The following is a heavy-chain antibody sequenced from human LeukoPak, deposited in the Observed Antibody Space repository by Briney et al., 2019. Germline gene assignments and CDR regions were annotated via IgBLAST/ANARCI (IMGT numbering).Heavy chain of an antibody. CDR2: LWFDGSNT. J-gene: IGHJ2*01. D-gene: IGHD3-22*01. CDR1: GFTFSSYG. CDR3: AKDPYYYDSSDYLRDVRGYFDL. V-gene: IGHV3-33*06. Sequence: GGSLRLSCAASGFTFSSYGMHWVRQAPGKGLEWVAVLWFDGSNTYYADSVKGRFTISRDNSKNTLYLQMNSLRAEDTAVYYCAKDPYYYDSSDYLRDVRGYFDLWGRGTLVTVSS.